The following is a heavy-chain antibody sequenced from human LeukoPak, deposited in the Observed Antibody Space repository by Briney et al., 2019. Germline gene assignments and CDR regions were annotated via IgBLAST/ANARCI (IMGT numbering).Heavy chain of an antibody. D-gene: IGHD3-3*01. CDR1: GYSISGGYY. J-gene: IGHJ4*02. Sequence: SETLSLTCAVSGYSISGGYYWGWIRQPPGKGLEWIGSIYHSGSTYYNPSLKSRVTISVDTSKNQFSLKLSSVTAADTAVYYCASGRFLEWLSFDYWGQGTLVTVSS. CDR3: ASGRFLEWLSFDY. V-gene: IGHV4-38-2*01. CDR2: IYHSGST.